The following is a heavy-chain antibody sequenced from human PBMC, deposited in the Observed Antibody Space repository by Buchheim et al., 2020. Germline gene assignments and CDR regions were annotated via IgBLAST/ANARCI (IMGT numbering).Heavy chain of an antibody. CDR1: GGSISSSGYY. V-gene: IGHV4-39*01. J-gene: IGHJ3*02. D-gene: IGHD3-22*01. CDR2: IYYSGST. CDR3: ARGNYYDSSGEAFDI. Sequence: QLQLQESGPGLVKPSETLSLTCTVSGGSISSSGYYWGWIRQPPGKGLEWIGRIYYSGSTYYNPSLKSRVTISVDTSKNQFSLKLSSVTAADTAVYYGARGNYYDSSGEAFDIWGQGT.